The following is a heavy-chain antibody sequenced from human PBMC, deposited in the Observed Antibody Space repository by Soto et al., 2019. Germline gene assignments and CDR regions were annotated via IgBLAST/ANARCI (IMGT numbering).Heavy chain of an antibody. D-gene: IGHD6-19*01. V-gene: IGHV3-7*05. J-gene: IGHJ4*02. Sequence: EVLLVESGGGLVQPGGSLRLSCAASGFTFITYWMSWVRQAPGKGLEWVANIKQDGSEQFYVDSVKGRFTISRDNAKNLLSLQTSTLRAEDTAVYFCARFPHPGIAVAGTVYWGQVTLVTVSS. CDR1: GFTFITYW. CDR2: IKQDGSEQ. CDR3: ARFPHPGIAVAGTVY.